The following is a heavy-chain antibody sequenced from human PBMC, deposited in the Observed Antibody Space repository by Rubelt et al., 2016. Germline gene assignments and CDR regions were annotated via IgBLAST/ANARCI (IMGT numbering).Heavy chain of an antibody. J-gene: IGHJ4*02. Sequence: QVQLQQWGAGLLKPSETLSLTCAVYGGVFSDHYWSWIRQPPGKGLQWIGEIHHSGRNIYQPSLTNRVPMSVDTSKNPLSLKLNSVTAADTAVYYCARHTSDDASAAPDHWGQGTLVTVSS. CDR1: GGVFSDHY. V-gene: IGHV4-34*01. CDR3: ARHTSDDASAAPDH. D-gene: IGHD6-25*01. CDR2: IHHSGRN.